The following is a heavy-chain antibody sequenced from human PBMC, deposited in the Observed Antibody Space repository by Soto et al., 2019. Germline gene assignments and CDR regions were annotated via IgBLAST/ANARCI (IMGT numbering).Heavy chain of an antibody. CDR1: GGTFSSYA. J-gene: IGHJ6*02. CDR3: ARGGEHIVVAAMDV. D-gene: IGHD2-21*01. V-gene: IGHV1-69*13. Sequence: SVKVSCKASGGTFSSYAISWVRQAPGQGLEWMGGIIPIFGTANYAQKFQGRVTITADESTSTAYMELSSLRSEDTAVYYCARGGEHIVVAAMDVLGQATTDTVSS. CDR2: IIPIFGTA.